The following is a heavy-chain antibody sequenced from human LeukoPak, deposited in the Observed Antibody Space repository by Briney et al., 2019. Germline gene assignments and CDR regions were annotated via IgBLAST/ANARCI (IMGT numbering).Heavy chain of an antibody. CDR1: GFTFSSYA. J-gene: IGHJ4*02. D-gene: IGHD6-13*01. Sequence: GGSLRLSCAASGFTFSSYAMSWVRQAPGKGLEWVSAISGSGGSTYYADSVKGRFTISRDNSKNTLYLQMNSLRAEDTAEYYCAKDLNFLNIAAAGPFDYWGQGTLVTVSS. CDR2: ISGSGGST. CDR3: AKDLNFLNIAAAGPFDY. V-gene: IGHV3-23*01.